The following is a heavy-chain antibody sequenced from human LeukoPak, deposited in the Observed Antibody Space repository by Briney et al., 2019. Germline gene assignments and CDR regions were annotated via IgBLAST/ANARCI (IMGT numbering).Heavy chain of an antibody. V-gene: IGHV3-74*01. CDR2: INSDGSST. CDR1: GFTFSSYW. J-gene: IGHJ3*02. D-gene: IGHD3-10*01. Sequence: GGSLRLSCAASGFTFSSYWMHRVRQAPGKGLVWVSRINSDGSSTSYADSVKGRFTISRDNAKNTLYLQMNSLRAEDTPVYYCARSGPEDAFDIWGQGTMVTVSS. CDR3: ARSGPEDAFDI.